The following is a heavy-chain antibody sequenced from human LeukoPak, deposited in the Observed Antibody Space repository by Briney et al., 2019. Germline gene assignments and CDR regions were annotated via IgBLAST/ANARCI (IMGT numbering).Heavy chain of an antibody. CDR2: ISVSGGNT. CDR3: ARDRGYTQDY. D-gene: IGHD5-12*01. V-gene: IGHV3-23*01. Sequence: GGSLRLSCAASGFTFSSYAMSWVRQAPGKGLEWVSTISVSGGNTYYADSVKGRFTISRDNSKSTMYMQMNSLRAEDTAVYFCARDRGYTQDYWGQGTLVTVSS. J-gene: IGHJ4*02. CDR1: GFTFSSYA.